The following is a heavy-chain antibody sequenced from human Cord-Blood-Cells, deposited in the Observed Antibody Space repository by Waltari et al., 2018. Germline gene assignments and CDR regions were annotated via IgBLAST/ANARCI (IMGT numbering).Heavy chain of an antibody. V-gene: IGHV1-2*02. J-gene: IGHJ4*02. CDR2: INPNSGGK. Sequence: QVQLVQSGAEVKKPGASVKVSCKASGYTFTGYYMHWVRQAPGQGLEWMGWINPNSGGKNYAQKFQGRVPMTRDTSISTAYMERSRLRSGDTAVYYWAREPGGKGGDYWGQGTLVTVSS. CDR3: AREPGGKGGDY. D-gene: IGHD3-16*01. CDR1: GYTFTGYY.